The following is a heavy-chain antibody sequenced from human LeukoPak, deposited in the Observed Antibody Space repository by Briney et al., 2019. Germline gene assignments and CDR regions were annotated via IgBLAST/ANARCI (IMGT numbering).Heavy chain of an antibody. CDR3: ARAYDYGDYGYFDY. CDR2: IIPIFGTA. V-gene: IGHV1-69*13. D-gene: IGHD4-17*01. Sequence: GASVKVSCKASGGTFSSYAISWVRQAPGQGLEWMGGIIPIFGTANYAQKFQGRVTITADESTSTAYMELSSLRSEDTAVYYCARAYDYGDYGYFDYWGQGTLVTVSS. CDR1: GGTFSSYA. J-gene: IGHJ4*02.